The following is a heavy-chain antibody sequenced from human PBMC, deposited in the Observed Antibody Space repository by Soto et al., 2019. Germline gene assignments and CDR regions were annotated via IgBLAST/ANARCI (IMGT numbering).Heavy chain of an antibody. Sequence: PSETLSLTCTVSGGSISSGGYYWSWIRQHPGKGLEWIGYIYYSGSTYYTPSLKSRVTISVDTSKNQFSLKLSSVTAADTAVYSCARMYSSGWRPFDYWGQGTLVTVSS. CDR3: ARMYSSGWRPFDY. CDR1: GGSISSGGYY. D-gene: IGHD6-19*01. V-gene: IGHV4-31*03. J-gene: IGHJ4*02. CDR2: IYYSGST.